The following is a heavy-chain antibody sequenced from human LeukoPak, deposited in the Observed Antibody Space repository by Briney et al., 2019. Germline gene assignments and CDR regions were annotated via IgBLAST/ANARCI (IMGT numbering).Heavy chain of an antibody. D-gene: IGHD3-9*01. J-gene: IGHJ4*02. Sequence: ASVKVSCKASGYTFTSYDINWVRQATGQGLEWMGWMNPNSGNTGYAQKFQGRVTMTRNTSISTAYMELSSLRSEDTAVYYCARAPTVLRYFDWLSWYYFDYWGQGTLVTVSS. CDR3: ARAPTVLRYFDWLSWYYFDY. V-gene: IGHV1-8*01. CDR2: MNPNSGNT. CDR1: GYTFTSYD.